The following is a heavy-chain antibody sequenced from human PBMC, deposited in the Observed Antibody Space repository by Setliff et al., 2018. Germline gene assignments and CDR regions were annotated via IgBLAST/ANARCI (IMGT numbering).Heavy chain of an antibody. CDR2: IYTSWST. V-gene: IGHV4-61*09. Sequence: SETLSLTCTVSDDSISSRHYYWSWIRQPAGKGLEWLGQIYTSWSTNYNPSLKGRAILSIDASKRQFSPKLTSVTAADTAVYYCARMSGFQYMDVWGKGTTVTVSS. J-gene: IGHJ6*03. CDR3: ARMSGFQYMDV. CDR1: DDSISSRHYY. D-gene: IGHD3-3*01.